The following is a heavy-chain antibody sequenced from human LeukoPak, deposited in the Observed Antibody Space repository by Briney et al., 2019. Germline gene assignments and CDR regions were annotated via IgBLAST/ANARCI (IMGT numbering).Heavy chain of an antibody. D-gene: IGHD6-6*01. J-gene: IGHJ4*02. V-gene: IGHV3-30*02. CDR3: ARDWGTSSLYLVN. CDR1: GFTFSSNG. CDR2: IQNDGNNK. Sequence: GGSLRLSCAASGFTFSSNGMHWVRQAPGKGLECVAFIQNDGNNKKYADSVKGRITISRDNSKNTLYLQMNSLRAEDTAVYYCARDWGTSSLYLVNWGQGTLVIVSS.